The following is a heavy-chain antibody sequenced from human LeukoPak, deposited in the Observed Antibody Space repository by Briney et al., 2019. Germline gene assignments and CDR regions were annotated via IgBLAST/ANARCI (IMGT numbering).Heavy chain of an antibody. D-gene: IGHD3-22*01. CDR1: GFTFDDYA. CDR2: ISWNSGRI. J-gene: IGHJ4*02. Sequence: GGSLRLSCAASGFTFDDYAMHWVRQAPGKGLEWVSGISWNSGRIGYADSVKGRFTISRDNAKNSLYLQMNNLRAEDTALYCCAKAPAYYYDSSGPFDYWGQGTLVTVSS. V-gene: IGHV3-9*01. CDR3: AKAPAYYYDSSGPFDY.